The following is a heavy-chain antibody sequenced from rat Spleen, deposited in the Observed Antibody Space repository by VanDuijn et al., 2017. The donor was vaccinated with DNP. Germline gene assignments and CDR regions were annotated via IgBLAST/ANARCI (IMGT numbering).Heavy chain of an antibody. CDR1: GFTFSDYY. CDR3: VRPHHYAGSYPRY. CDR2: ISYDGGST. Sequence: EVQLVESGGGLVQPGRSLRLSCVASGFTFSDYYMAWVRQAPTKGLEWVAYISYDGGSTSYGDSVMGRFTISRDNAKSTLYLQMNSLRSEDMATYYCVRPHHYAGSYPRYWGQGVMVTVSS. J-gene: IGHJ2*01. D-gene: IGHD1-12*02. V-gene: IGHV5-22*01.